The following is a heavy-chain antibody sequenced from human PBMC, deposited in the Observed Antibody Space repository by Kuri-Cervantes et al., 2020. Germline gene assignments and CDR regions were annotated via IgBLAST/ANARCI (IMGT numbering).Heavy chain of an antibody. V-gene: IGHV4-34*01. CDR3: ARHRTYYYDSLDY. CDR1: GGSFSGYY. CDR2: INHSGST. J-gene: IGHJ4*02. D-gene: IGHD3-22*01. Sequence: ESLKISCAVYGGSFSGYYWSWIRQPPGKGLEWIGEINHSGSTNYNPSLKSRVTISVDTSKNQFSLKLSSVTAADTAVYYCARHRTYYYDSLDYWGQGTLVTVSS.